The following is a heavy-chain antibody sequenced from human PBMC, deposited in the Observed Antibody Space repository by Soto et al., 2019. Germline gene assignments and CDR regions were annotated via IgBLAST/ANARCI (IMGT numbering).Heavy chain of an antibody. V-gene: IGHV3-33*01. Sequence: GGSLRLSCAAAGFTFSSYGMHWVRQAPGKGLEWVAVIWYDGSNKYYADSVKGRLTISRDNSKNTLYLQMNSLRAEDTAVYYCASVERYYDYVWGSYRRHAFDIWGQGTMVTVSS. J-gene: IGHJ3*02. D-gene: IGHD3-16*02. CDR3: ASVERYYDYVWGSYRRHAFDI. CDR2: IWYDGSNK. CDR1: GFTFSSYG.